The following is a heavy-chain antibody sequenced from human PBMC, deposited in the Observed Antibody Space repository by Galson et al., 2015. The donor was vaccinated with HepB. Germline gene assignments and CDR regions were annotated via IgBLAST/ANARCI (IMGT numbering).Heavy chain of an antibody. J-gene: IGHJ3*02. CDR1: GFTFSSYG. CDR3: AKYGDPATTFDI. CDR2: IRYDGSNK. V-gene: IGHV3-30*02. D-gene: IGHD4-17*01. Sequence: SLRLSCAASGFTFSSYGMHWVRQAPGKGLEWVAFIRYDGSNKYYADSVKGRFTISRDNSKNTLYLQMNSLRAEDTAVYYCAKYGDPATTFDIWGQGTMVTVSS.